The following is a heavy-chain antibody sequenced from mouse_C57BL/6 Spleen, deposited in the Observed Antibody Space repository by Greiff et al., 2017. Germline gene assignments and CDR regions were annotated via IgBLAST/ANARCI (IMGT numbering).Heavy chain of an antibody. CDR2: ISDAGSYT. CDR3: ARMISDIDY. V-gene: IGHV5-4*03. CDR1: GFTFTSYA. Sequence: EVMLVEPGGGLVKPGGSLKLSCAASGFTFTSYAMPWVRQTPEQSLEWVATISDAGSYTYYPHNVKGRVTISRDNAYNNPYLQISHLTSEDTAVYYCARMISDIDYWGQGTSVTVSS. D-gene: IGHD2-4*01. J-gene: IGHJ2*02.